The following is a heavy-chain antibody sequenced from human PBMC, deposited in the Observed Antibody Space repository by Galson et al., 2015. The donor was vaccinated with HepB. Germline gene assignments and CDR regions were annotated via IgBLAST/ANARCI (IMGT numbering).Heavy chain of an antibody. D-gene: IGHD3-10*01. CDR3: ARCPFRNYYDSGTYFDF. CDR2: ISSGGESI. Sequence: SLRLSCAASGFTFSSYWMSWVRQAPGRGLQWISYISSGGESIYYADSVKGRFTISRDNAKNSLYLQMNSLRADDTAVYYCARCPFRNYYDSGTYFDFWGQGTPVTVSP. CDR1: GFTFSSYW. V-gene: IGHV3-48*04. J-gene: IGHJ4*02.